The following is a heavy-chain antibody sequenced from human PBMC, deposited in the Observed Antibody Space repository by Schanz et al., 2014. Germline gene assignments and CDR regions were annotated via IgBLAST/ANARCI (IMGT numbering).Heavy chain of an antibody. CDR3: ARLDSSSWYPRY. D-gene: IGHD6-13*01. Sequence: QVYLVESGGDLVKPGGSLRLSCAASGFTFSDYYMSWVRQAPGKGLVWVSHINSDGTTTTYADSVKGRFTISRDNAENTLYLQMNSLRAEDTAVYYCARLDSSSWYPRYWGQGTLVTVSS. V-gene: IGHV3-11*01. J-gene: IGHJ4*02. CDR1: GFTFSDYY. CDR2: INSDGTTT.